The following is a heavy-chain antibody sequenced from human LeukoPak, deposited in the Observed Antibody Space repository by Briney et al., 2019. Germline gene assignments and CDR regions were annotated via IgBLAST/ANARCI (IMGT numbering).Heavy chain of an antibody. CDR3: AKKGFSEWLSSINYYYYYMDV. D-gene: IGHD3-3*01. Sequence: GGSLRLSCAASGFTFSSYAMHWVRQAPGKGLEWVAVISYDGSNKYYADSVKGRFTISRDNSKNTLYLQMNSLRAEDTAVYYCAKKGFSEWLSSINYYYYYMDVWGKGTTVTVSS. CDR2: ISYDGSNK. V-gene: IGHV3-30-3*02. CDR1: GFTFSSYA. J-gene: IGHJ6*03.